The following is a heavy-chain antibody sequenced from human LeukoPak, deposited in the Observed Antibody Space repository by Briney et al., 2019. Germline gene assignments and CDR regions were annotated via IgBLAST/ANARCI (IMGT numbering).Heavy chain of an antibody. CDR2: IKQDGSEN. V-gene: IGHV3-7*01. CDR1: GFTFSSYW. D-gene: IGHD5-12*01. CDR3: ARVLPTSPYSGYGYCFDY. J-gene: IGHJ4*02. Sequence: GGSLRLSCAASGFTFSSYWMSWVRQAPGKGLEWVANIKQDGSENYYVDSVKGRFTISRDNAKNSLYLLMNSLRAEDTAVYYCARVLPTSPYSGYGYCFDYWGQGTLVTVSS.